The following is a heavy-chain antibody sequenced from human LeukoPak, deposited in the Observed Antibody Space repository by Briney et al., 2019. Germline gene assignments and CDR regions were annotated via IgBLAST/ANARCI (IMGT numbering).Heavy chain of an antibody. CDR3: VRDRFYSFDY. CDR2: ISSSSSAI. Sequence: SGGSLRLSCAAYGFTFSSYSMNWVRQAPGKGLEWISYISSSSSAIYYADSVKGRFTISRDNAKNSLYLQMNSLRDEDTAVYYCVRDRFYSFDYWGQGTLVTVSS. CDR1: GFTFSSYS. V-gene: IGHV3-48*02. J-gene: IGHJ4*02.